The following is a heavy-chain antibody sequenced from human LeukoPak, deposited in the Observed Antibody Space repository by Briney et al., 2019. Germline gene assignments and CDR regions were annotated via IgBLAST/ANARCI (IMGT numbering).Heavy chain of an antibody. CDR2: IYTSGST. CDR3: ARDPAPHYDFWSGYGWGVQRHNWFDP. Sequence: SETLSLTCTVSGGSISSYYWSWIRQPPGKGLEWIGRIYTSGSTNYNPSLKSRVTMSVDTSKNQFSLKLSSVTAADTAVYYCARDPAPHYDFWSGYGWGVQRHNWFDPWGQGTLVTVSS. D-gene: IGHD3-3*01. V-gene: IGHV4-4*07. CDR1: GGSISSYY. J-gene: IGHJ5*02.